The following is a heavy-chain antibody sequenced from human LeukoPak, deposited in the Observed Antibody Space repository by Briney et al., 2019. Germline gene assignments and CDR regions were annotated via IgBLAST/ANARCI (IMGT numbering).Heavy chain of an antibody. Sequence: GGSLRLSCAASVFTFRSYWMSWVRQAPGKGLEGVANIKQDGSEKYYVDSVKGRFTISRDNAKKSLYLQMNSLRAEDTAVYYCARNSYGPYYFDYWGQGTLVTVSS. D-gene: IGHD5-18*01. CDR1: VFTFRSYW. J-gene: IGHJ4*02. V-gene: IGHV3-7*01. CDR3: ARNSYGPYYFDY. CDR2: IKQDGSEK.